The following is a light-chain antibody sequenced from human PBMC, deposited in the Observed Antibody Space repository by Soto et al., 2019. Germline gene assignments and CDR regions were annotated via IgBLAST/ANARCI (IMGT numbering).Light chain of an antibody. J-gene: IGLJ2*01. Sequence: QSALAQPPSASGSPGQSVTISCTGTSSDIGGYDLVSWYQQHPGKAPKLMIYDVNKRPSGVPARFSGSKSGNTASLTVSGLQADDEADYYCSSYGGSNNLLFGGGTKVTVL. CDR1: SSDIGGYDL. CDR2: DVN. V-gene: IGLV2-8*01. CDR3: SSYGGSNNLL.